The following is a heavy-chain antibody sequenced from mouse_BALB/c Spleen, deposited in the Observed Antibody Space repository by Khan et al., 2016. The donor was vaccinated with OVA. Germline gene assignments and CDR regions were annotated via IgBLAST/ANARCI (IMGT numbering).Heavy chain of an antibody. V-gene: IGHV3-2*02. CDR1: GYSITSGYA. Sequence: EVQLVESGPGLVKPSQSLSLTCTVTGYSITSGYAWNWIRQFPGNKLEWMGYISYSGVTSYTPSLKSRISITRDTSKNPFFLQLTSVPTEDTATFYCARGNYYGYYFDYWGQGTPLTVSS. D-gene: IGHD1-1*01. J-gene: IGHJ2*01. CDR3: ARGNYYGYYFDY. CDR2: ISYSGVT.